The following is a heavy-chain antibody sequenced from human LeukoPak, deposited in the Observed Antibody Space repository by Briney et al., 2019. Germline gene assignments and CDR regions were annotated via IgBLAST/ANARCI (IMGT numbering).Heavy chain of an antibody. Sequence: PSETLSLTCTVSGGSISSYYWSWIRQPAGKGLEWIGRIYNSGSTTDNTSLKGRVTMSVDTSKNQVSRKLSSVTAADTAVYYCARAWGVGGSYINWFDPWGQGTLVTVSS. CDR1: GGSISSYY. CDR3: ARAWGVGGSYINWFDP. V-gene: IGHV4-4*07. D-gene: IGHD1-26*01. J-gene: IGHJ5*02. CDR2: IYNSGST.